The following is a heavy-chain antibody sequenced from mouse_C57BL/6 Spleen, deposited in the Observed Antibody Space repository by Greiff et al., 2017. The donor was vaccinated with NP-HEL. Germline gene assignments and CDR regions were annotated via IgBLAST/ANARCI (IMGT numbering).Heavy chain of an antibody. V-gene: IGHV1-20*01. J-gene: IGHJ1*03. Sequence: LVESGPELVKPGDSVKISCKASGYSFTGYFMNWVMQSHGKSLEWIGRINPYNGDTFYNQKFKGKATLTVDKSSSTAHMELRSLTSEDSAVYYCARFGGSSYYWYFDVWGTGTTVTVSS. CDR1: GYSFTGYF. CDR3: ARFGGSSYYWYFDV. D-gene: IGHD1-1*01. CDR2: INPYNGDT.